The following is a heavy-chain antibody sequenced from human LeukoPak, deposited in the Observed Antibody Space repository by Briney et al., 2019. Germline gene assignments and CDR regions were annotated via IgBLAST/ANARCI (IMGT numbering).Heavy chain of an antibody. CDR3: TTGPSYGYEW. D-gene: IGHD3-16*01. J-gene: IGHJ4*02. CDR1: GMTFSNHW. Sequence: GGSLRLSCAASGMTFSNHWMHWVRQAPGKRLVWVSLIKTDGRTTIYTDSVKGRFTISRDNGKSILYLQMNSLRAEDTGIYYCTTGPSYGYEWWGQGTVVTVSS. V-gene: IGHV3-74*01. CDR2: IKTDGRTT.